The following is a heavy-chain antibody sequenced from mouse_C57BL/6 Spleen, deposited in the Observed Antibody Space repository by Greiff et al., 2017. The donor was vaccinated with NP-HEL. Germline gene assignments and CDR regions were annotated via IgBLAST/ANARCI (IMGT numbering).Heavy chain of an antibody. D-gene: IGHD1-1*01. J-gene: IGHJ1*03. Sequence: EVQLVESGPGMVKPSQSLSLTCTVTGYSITSGYDWHWIRHFPGNKLEWMGYISYSGSTNYNPSLKSRISITHDTSKNHFFLKLNSVTTEDTATYYCARGDYGSSLWYFDVWGTGTTVTVSS. CDR2: ISYSGST. CDR3: ARGDYGSSLWYFDV. CDR1: GYSITSGYD. V-gene: IGHV3-1*01.